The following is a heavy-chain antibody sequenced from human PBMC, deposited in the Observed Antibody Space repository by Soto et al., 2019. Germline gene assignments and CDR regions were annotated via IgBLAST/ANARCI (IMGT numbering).Heavy chain of an antibody. J-gene: IGHJ4*02. D-gene: IGHD6-19*01. CDR3: AKDATRSDGWYYFDY. Sequence: GGSLRLSCAASGFPFNTYDMHWVRQAPGKGLEWVAVIDNSGGTTYYTDSVKGRFTISRDNSKNTLYLQMSSLRAEDTAIYYCAKDATRSDGWYYFDYWGPGT. V-gene: IGHV3-NL1*01. CDR1: GFPFNTYD. CDR2: IDNSGGTT.